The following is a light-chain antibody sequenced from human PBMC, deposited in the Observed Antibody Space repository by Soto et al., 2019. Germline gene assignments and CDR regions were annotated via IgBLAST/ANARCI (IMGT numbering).Light chain of an antibody. Sequence: QSVLTQPPSASGTPGQRVFISCSGSSSNIGGTNYAYWYQQLPGAAPKLLMHSNNLRPSGVPERISGSKSGTSASLAISWLRSEDEAVYYCASWDDRLGAVIFGGGTKVTVL. CDR3: ASWDDRLGAVI. CDR1: SSNIGGTNY. CDR2: SNN. J-gene: IGLJ2*01. V-gene: IGLV1-47*02.